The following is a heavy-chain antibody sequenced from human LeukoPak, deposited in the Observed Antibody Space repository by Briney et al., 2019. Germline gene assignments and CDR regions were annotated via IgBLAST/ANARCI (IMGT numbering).Heavy chain of an antibody. CDR1: GGSISSSNW. V-gene: IGHV4-4*02. D-gene: IGHD6-6*01. CDR3: AIRLSSSCFDY. CDR2: IYHSGST. Sequence: SETLSLTCAVSGGSISSSNWWGWVRQPPGKGLEWIGEIYHSGSTNYNPSLKSRVTISVDKSKNQFSLKLSSVTAADTAVYYCAIRLSSSCFDYWGQGTLVTVSS. J-gene: IGHJ4*02.